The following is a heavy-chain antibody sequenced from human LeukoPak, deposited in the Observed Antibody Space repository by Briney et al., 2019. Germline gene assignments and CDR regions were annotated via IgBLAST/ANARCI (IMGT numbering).Heavy chain of an antibody. V-gene: IGHV4-59*01. CDR1: GGSFSGYY. J-gene: IGHJ6*02. CDR3: ARAACSGGSCYSAYYYYGMDV. Sequence: KPSETLSRTCAVYGGSFSGYYWSWIRQPPGKGLEWIGYIYYSGSTNYNPSLKSRVTISVDTSKNQFSLKLSSVTAADTAVYYCARAACSGGSCYSAYYYYGMDVWGQGTTVTVSS. CDR2: IYYSGST. D-gene: IGHD2-15*01.